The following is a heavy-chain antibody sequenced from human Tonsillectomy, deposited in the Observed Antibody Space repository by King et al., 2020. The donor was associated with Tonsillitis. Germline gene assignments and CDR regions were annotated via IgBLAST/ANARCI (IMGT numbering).Heavy chain of an antibody. D-gene: IGHD7-27*01. CDR3: AKIRRGTGALLSAAWYFDL. V-gene: IGHV3-23*04. CDR2: ITASGGNT. CDR1: GFTFSSYA. J-gene: IGHJ2*01. Sequence: VQLVESGGDLVQPGGSLTLSCTASGFTFSSYAMSWVRQVPGRGLEWVSSITASGGNTYYADSVKGQFTISRDNSKSTLFLQMNSLRPEDTALYHCAKIRRGTGALLSAAWYFDLWGRGTLVTVSS.